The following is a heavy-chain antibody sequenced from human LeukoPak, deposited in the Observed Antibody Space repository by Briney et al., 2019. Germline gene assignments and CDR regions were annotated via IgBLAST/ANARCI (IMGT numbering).Heavy chain of an antibody. CDR2: ISYDGSNK. CDR1: GFTFSSYA. CDR3: ARDGDYGDYGSVDY. Sequence: PGGSLRLSCSASGFTFSSYAMHWVRQAPGKGLEWVAVISYDGSNKYYADSVKGRFTISRDNSKNTLYLQMNSLRAEDTAVYYCARDGDYGDYGSVDYWGQGTLVTVSS. D-gene: IGHD4-17*01. J-gene: IGHJ4*02. V-gene: IGHV3-30-3*01.